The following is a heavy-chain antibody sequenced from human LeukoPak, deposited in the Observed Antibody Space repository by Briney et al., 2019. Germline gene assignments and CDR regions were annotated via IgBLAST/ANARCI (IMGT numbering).Heavy chain of an antibody. J-gene: IGHJ6*02. CDR3: ARRATVTTYYYYYYGMDV. V-gene: IGHV4-39*01. Sequence: PSETLSLTCTVSGGSISSSSYYWGWIRQPPGKGLEWIGSIYYSGSTYYNPSLKSRVTISVDTSKNQFSLKLSSVTAADMAVYYYARRATVTTYYYYYYGMDVWGQGTTVTVSS. D-gene: IGHD4-11*01. CDR2: IYYSGST. CDR1: GGSISSSSYY.